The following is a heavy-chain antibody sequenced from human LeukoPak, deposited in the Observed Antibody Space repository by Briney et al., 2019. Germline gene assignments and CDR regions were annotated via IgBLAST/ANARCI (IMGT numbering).Heavy chain of an antibody. Sequence: SETLSLTCAVYGGSFSGYYWSWIRQPPGKGLEWIGEINHSGSTNYNPSLKSRVTISVDTSKNQFSLKLSSVTAADTAVYYCARLGRKTTVVPPDFDCWGQGTLVTVSS. D-gene: IGHD4-23*01. V-gene: IGHV4-34*01. CDR2: INHSGST. J-gene: IGHJ4*02. CDR3: ARLGRKTTVVPPDFDC. CDR1: GGSFSGYY.